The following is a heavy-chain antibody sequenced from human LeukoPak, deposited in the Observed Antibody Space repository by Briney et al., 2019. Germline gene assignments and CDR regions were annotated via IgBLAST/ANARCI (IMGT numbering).Heavy chain of an antibody. CDR1: GFTFSDYY. J-gene: IGHJ4*02. CDR2: ISSSGSTI. D-gene: IGHD3-10*01. Sequence: GGSLTLSCAASGFTFSDYYMSWIRQAPGKGLEWVSYISSSGSTIYYADSVKGRFTISRDNAKNSLYLQMNSLRAEDTAVYYCARAGWFGELWFDYWGQGTLVTVSS. V-gene: IGHV3-11*01. CDR3: ARAGWFGELWFDY.